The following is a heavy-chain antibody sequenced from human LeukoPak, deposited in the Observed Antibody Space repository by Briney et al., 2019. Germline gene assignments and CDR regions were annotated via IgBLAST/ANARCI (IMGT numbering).Heavy chain of an antibody. CDR2: IRSKANSYAT. V-gene: IGHV3-73*01. Sequence: GGSLKLSCAASGFTFSGSAMHWVRQASGKGLEWVGRIRSKANSYATAYAASVKGRFTISRDDSKNTAYLQMNSLKTEDTAVYYCTSSPHCSSTSCYTFFGEPGERWGQGTLVTVSP. CDR3: TSSPHCSSTSCYTFFGEPGER. J-gene: IGHJ4*02. D-gene: IGHD2-2*02. CDR1: GFTFSGSA.